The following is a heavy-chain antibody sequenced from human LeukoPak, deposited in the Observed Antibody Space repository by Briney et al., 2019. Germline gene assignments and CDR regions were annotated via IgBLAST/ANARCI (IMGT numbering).Heavy chain of an antibody. J-gene: IGHJ4*02. Sequence: GGSLRLSCAASGFTFSSYAMSWVRQAPGKGLEWVSAISGSGGSTYYADSVKGRFTISRDNPKNTLYLQMNSLRAEDTAVYYCAKDLAYGGYGDFDYWGQGTLVTVSS. D-gene: IGHD5-12*01. CDR3: AKDLAYGGYGDFDY. CDR2: ISGSGGST. CDR1: GFTFSSYA. V-gene: IGHV3-23*01.